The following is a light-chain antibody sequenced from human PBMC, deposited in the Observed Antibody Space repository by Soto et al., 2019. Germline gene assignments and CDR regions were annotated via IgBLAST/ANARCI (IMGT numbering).Light chain of an antibody. CDR2: DAS. V-gene: IGKV3-11*01. J-gene: IGKJ1*01. CDR1: QSVGRY. CDR3: QQRSSWPRT. Sequence: EIVLTQSPATLSLSPGEGATLSCRASQSVGRYLAWYQQRPGQAPRLLIYDASNRATGIPARFSGSGSGTDFPLTISSLEPEDLALYYCQQRSSWPRTFGRGTKVEIK.